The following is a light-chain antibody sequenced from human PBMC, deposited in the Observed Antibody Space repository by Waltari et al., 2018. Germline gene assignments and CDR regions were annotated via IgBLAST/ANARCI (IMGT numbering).Light chain of an antibody. J-gene: IGKJ2*01. CDR3: QQLNSFPYT. CDR1: QGISSY. V-gene: IGKV1-9*01. CDR2: AAS. Sequence: DIQLTQSPSFLSASVGARVTIPCRANQGISSYLAWYQQQPGEAPKLLISAASTLQSGVPSRFSGSGSGTEFTLTIRSLQPEDFATYYCQQLNSFPYTFGQGTKLDIK.